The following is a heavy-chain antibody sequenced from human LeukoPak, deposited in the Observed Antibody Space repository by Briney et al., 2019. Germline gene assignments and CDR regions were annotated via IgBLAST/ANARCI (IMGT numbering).Heavy chain of an antibody. V-gene: IGHV3-53*01. CDR3: ARGGVEWQLVGVTGPLYY. D-gene: IGHD1-26*01. CDR2: IYSDGST. Sequence: PGGSLRLSCAASGFTFSSYWMHWVRQAPGKGLVWVSVIYSDGSTYYADSVKGRFTISRDNSKNTLYLQMNSLRAEDTAVYYCARGGVEWQLVGVTGPLYYWGQGTLVTVSS. CDR1: GFTFSSYW. J-gene: IGHJ4*02.